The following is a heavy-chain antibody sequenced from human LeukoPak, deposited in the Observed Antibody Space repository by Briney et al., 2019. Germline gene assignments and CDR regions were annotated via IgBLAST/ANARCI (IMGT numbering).Heavy chain of an antibody. CDR1: GFTFSDHY. J-gene: IGHJ2*01. V-gene: IGHV3-72*01. Sequence: GETLRLSCAASGFTFSDHYMDWVRQAPATGMELVGRTRNKANSYTTEYAASVKGRFTISRDDSKNSLYLQTNSLNTEDTAVYYCARAGARRNWYFDLWGRGTLVTVSS. CDR2: TRNKANSYTT. CDR3: ARAGARRNWYFDL.